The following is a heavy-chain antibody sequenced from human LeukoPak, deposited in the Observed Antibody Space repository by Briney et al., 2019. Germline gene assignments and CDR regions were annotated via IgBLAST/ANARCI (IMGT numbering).Heavy chain of an antibody. CDR1: GFTFSSYS. V-gene: IGHV3-21*01. CDR2: ISSSSSYI. J-gene: IGHJ4*02. CDR3: ARHFGYPQDFDWLPFDY. Sequence: GGSLRLSCAASGFTFSSYSMNWVRQAPGKGLEWVSSISSSSSYIYYADSVKGRFTISRDNAKNSLYLQMNSLRAEDTAVYYCARHFGYPQDFDWLPFDYWGQGTLVTVSS. D-gene: IGHD3-9*01.